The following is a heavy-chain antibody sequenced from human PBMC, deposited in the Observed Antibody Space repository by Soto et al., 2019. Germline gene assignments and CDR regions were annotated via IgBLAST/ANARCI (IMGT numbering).Heavy chain of an antibody. J-gene: IGHJ4*02. D-gene: IGHD3-22*01. V-gene: IGHV1-2*04. CDR2: INPNSGGT. CDR3: AREGIGDSSGYYYFDY. CDR1: GYTFTGYY. Sequence: AASVKVSCKASGYTFTGYYMHWVRQAPGQGLEWMGWINPNSGGTNYAQKFQGWVTMTRDTSISTAYMELSSLRSEDTAVYYCAREGIGDSSGYYYFDYWGQGTLLTVSS.